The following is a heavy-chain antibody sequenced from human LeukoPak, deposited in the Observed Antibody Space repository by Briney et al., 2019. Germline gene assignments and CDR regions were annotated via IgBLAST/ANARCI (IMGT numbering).Heavy chain of an antibody. CDR1: GFTVSSYW. J-gene: IGHJ4*02. D-gene: IGHD4-11*01. CDR2: SNSDGSST. CDR3: ARGGDYPSDY. Sequence: PGGSLSLSCAASGFTVSSYWMHWVRQAPGKGLVWVSRSNSDGSSTNYADSVKGRFTISRDNAKNTLYLQMNSLRAEDTAVYYCARGGDYPSDYWGQGTLVTVSS. V-gene: IGHV3-74*01.